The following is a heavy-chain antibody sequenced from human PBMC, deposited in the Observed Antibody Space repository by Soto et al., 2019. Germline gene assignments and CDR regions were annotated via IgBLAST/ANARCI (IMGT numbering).Heavy chain of an antibody. Sequence: SETLSLTCTVSGGSISSYYWSWIRQPPGKGLEWIGYIYYSGSTNYNPSLKSRVTISVDTSKNQFSLKLSSVTAADTAVYYCARSSGYCISTSCYDDWFDPWGQGTLVTVSS. D-gene: IGHD2-2*01. J-gene: IGHJ5*02. CDR1: GGSISSYY. V-gene: IGHV4-59*01. CDR2: IYYSGST. CDR3: ARSSGYCISTSCYDDWFDP.